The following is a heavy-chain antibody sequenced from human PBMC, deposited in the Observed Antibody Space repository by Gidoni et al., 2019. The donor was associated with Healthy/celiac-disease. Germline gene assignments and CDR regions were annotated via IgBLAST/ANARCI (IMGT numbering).Heavy chain of an antibody. Sequence: VQLLEGGGGVVQPGGCLRLSCAASGFPCRSDAVSWVRQAPGKGLEWVSAISGSGGSTYYADSVKGRFTISRDNSKNTLYLQINSLRAEDTAVYYCAKEAADTAMGPFDYWGQGTLVTVSS. J-gene: IGHJ4*02. V-gene: IGHV3-23*01. CDR2: ISGSGGST. CDR3: AKEAADTAMGPFDY. CDR1: GFPCRSDA. D-gene: IGHD5-18*01.